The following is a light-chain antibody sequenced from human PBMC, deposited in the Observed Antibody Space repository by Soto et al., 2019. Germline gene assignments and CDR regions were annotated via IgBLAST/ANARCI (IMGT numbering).Light chain of an antibody. CDR2: KAS. V-gene: IGKV1-5*03. Sequence: DIQMTQSPSSLSASVGGRVTITCRASQSISSWLAWYQQKPGKAPKLLIYKASSLESGVPSRFSGSGSGTEFTLTISSLQPDDFATYYCQQYNSYWRTFGQGTKVDNK. CDR1: QSISSW. CDR3: QQYNSYWRT. J-gene: IGKJ1*01.